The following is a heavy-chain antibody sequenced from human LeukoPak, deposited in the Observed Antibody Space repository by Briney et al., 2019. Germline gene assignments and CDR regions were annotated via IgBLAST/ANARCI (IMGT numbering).Heavy chain of an antibody. CDR2: IKQDGSRK. CDR1: GFTLSTYW. Sequence: PGGSLRLSCAASGFTLSTYWMSWVRQAPGKGLEWVANIKQDGSRKNYVDAVKGRFTISRDNAKNSLSLQMNSLRAEDTAVYYCARDSGYDWFDPWGQGTLVTVSS. J-gene: IGHJ5*02. V-gene: IGHV3-7*01. D-gene: IGHD5-12*01. CDR3: ARDSGYDWFDP.